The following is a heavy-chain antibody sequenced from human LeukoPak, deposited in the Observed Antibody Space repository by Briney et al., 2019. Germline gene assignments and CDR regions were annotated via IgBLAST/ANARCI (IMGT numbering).Heavy chain of an antibody. CDR1: GGSFSGYY. Sequence: SETPSLTCAVYGGSFSGYYWSWIRQPPGKGLEWIGEINHSGSTNYNPSLKSRVTISVDTSKNQFSLKLSPVTAADTAVYYCARGQGTVTSRLGYFDLWGRGTLVTVSS. V-gene: IGHV4-34*01. CDR3: ARGQGTVTSRLGYFDL. J-gene: IGHJ2*01. D-gene: IGHD4-17*01. CDR2: INHSGST.